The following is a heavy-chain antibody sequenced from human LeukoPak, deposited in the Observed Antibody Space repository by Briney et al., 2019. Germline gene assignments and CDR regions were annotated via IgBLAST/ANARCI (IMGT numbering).Heavy chain of an antibody. D-gene: IGHD1-26*01. CDR2: IIPIFGTA. CDR1: GGTFSSYA. V-gene: IGHV1-69*01. J-gene: IGHJ4*02. Sequence: ASVKVSCKASGGTFSSYAISWVRRAPGQGLEWMGGIIPIFGTANYAQKFQGRVTITADESTSTAYVELSSLRSEDTAVYYCARKLSSGSYMNCWGQGTLVTVSS. CDR3: ARKLSSGSYMNC.